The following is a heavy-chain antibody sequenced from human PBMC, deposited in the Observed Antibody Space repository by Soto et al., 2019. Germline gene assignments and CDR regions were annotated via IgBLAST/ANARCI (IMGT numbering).Heavy chain of an antibody. CDR3: ARGGGYSYGYIGY. J-gene: IGHJ4*02. V-gene: IGHV3-74*01. Sequence: GGSLRLSCVASGFTFRSYWMHWVRQAPGKGLVWVSHINGDGSTTSYADSVKGRFTISRDNAKNTVYLQMNSLRDEDTAVYYCARGGGYSYGYIGYWGQGTLVTVSS. D-gene: IGHD5-18*01. CDR1: GFTFRSYW. CDR2: INGDGSTT.